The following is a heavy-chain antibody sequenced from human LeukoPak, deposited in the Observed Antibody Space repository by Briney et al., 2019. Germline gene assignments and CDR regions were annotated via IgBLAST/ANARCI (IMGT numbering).Heavy chain of an antibody. V-gene: IGHV1-8*01. CDR3: ARASLWGRLSTNYYYYMDV. D-gene: IGHD3-16*02. CDR2: MNPNSGNT. Sequence: ASVKVSCKASGYTFTSYDINWVRQATGQGLEWMGWMNPNSGNTGYAQKFQGRVTMTTDTSTSTAYMELRSLRSDDTAVYYCARASLWGRLSTNYYYYMDVWGKGTTVTVSS. CDR1: GYTFTSYD. J-gene: IGHJ6*03.